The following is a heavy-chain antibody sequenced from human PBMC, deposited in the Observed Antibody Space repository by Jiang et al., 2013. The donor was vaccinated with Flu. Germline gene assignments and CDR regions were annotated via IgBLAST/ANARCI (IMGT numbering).Heavy chain of an antibody. CDR2: TYYRSKWYN. J-gene: IGHJ4*02. CDR3: ARGSPPEYTNGWYYFDY. D-gene: IGHD6-19*01. Sequence: QTLSLTCAISGDSVSSNSAAWNWIRQSPSRGLEWLGRTYYRSKWYNDYAVSVKSRITINPDTSKNQFSLQLNSVTPEDTAVYYCARGSPPEYTNGWYYFDYWGQGTLVTVSS. CDR1: GDSVSSNSAA. V-gene: IGHV6-1*01.